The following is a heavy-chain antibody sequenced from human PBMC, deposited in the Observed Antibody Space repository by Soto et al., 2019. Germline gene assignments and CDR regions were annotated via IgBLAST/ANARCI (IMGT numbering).Heavy chain of an antibody. CDR2: ISAYNGNT. CDR1: GYTFTSYG. V-gene: IGHV1-18*01. CDR3: ARVVGSNYDFWSASYGAFDI. Sequence: ASVKVSCKASGYTFTSYGISWVRRAPGQGLEWMGWISAYNGNTNYAQKLQGRVTMTTDTSTSTAYMELRSLRSDDTAVYYCARVVGSNYDFWSASYGAFDIWGQGTMVTVSS. J-gene: IGHJ3*02. D-gene: IGHD3-3*01.